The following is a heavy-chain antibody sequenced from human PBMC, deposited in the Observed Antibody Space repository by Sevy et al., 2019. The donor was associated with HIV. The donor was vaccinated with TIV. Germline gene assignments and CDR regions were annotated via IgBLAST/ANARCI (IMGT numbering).Heavy chain of an antibody. CDR3: ARFQRSSGYFDY. J-gene: IGHJ4*02. CDR1: GGSISSSSYY. V-gene: IGHV4-39*01. CDR2: IYYSGST. D-gene: IGHD3-22*01. Sequence: SETLSLTCTVSGGSISSSSYYWGWIRQPPGKGLEWIGSIYYSGSTYYNPSLKSRVTTSVDTSKNQFSLKLSSVTAADTAVYYCARFQRSSGYFDYWGQGTLVTVSS.